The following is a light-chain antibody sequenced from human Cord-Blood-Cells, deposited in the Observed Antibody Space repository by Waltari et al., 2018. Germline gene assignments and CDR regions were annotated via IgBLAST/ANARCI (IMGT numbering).Light chain of an antibody. CDR1: QSVSRSY. CDR3: QQYGSSPWT. CDR2: GAS. V-gene: IGKV3-20*01. Sequence: SRASQSVSRSYLAWYQQKPGQAPRLLIYGASSRATGIPDRFSGSGSGTDFTLTISRLEPEDFAVYYCQQYGSSPWTFGQGTKVEIK. J-gene: IGKJ1*01.